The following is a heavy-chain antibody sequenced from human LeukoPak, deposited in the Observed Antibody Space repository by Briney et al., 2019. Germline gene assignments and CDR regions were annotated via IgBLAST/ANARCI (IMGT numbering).Heavy chain of an antibody. D-gene: IGHD2-2*01. V-gene: IGHV4-59*08. J-gene: IGHJ4*02. CDR3: AAVPSY. Sequence: SETLSLTCTVSGGSISSYYWSWIRQPPGKGLEWIGYIYYSGSTNYNPSLKSRVTISVDTSKNQFSLKLSSVTAADTAVYYSAAVPSYWGQGTLVTVSS. CDR1: GGSISSYY. CDR2: IYYSGST.